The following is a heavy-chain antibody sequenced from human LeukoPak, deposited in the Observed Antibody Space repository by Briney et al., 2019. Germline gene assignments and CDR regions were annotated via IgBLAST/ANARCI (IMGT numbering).Heavy chain of an antibody. V-gene: IGHV4-38-2*01. D-gene: IGHD5-18*01. CDR1: GYSISSGYY. CDR3: ARAGGGYSYGYRGDAFDI. J-gene: IGHJ3*02. CDR2: IYHSGST. Sequence: SETLSLTCAVSGYSISSGYYWGRIRQPPGKGLEWIGSIYHSGSTYYNPSLKSRVTISVDTSKNQFSLKLSSVTAADTAVYYCARAGGGYSYGYRGDAFDIWGQGTMVTVSS.